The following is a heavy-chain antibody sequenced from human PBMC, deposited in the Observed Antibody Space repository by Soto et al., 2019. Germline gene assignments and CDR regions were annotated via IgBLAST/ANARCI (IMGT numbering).Heavy chain of an antibody. Sequence: SETLSLTCTVSGGSISRGDYYWSWIRQPPGKGLEWIGYIYYSGSTYYNPSLKSRVTISVDRSKNQFSLKLSSVTAADTSLCYCDRGGPLGFWGQGTLVTVSS. J-gene: IGHJ4*02. CDR3: DRGGPLGF. D-gene: IGHD3-10*01. V-gene: IGHV4-30-4*01. CDR2: IYYSGST. CDR1: GGSISRGDYY.